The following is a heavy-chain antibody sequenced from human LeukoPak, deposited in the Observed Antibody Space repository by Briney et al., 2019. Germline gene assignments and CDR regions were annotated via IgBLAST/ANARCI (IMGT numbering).Heavy chain of an antibody. V-gene: IGHV4-59*02. D-gene: IGHD2/OR15-2a*01. CDR3: ARGFYEPFDH. Sequence: SETLSLTCSLSGPSVSSSHWKWIRQSPGRGVEWIANADYNGSTKYNPPLRGRGTKSLDTSKNQFRVKLESVTAADTARYFCARGFYEPFDHWGQGALVTVSS. CDR1: GPSVSSSH. CDR2: ADYNGST. J-gene: IGHJ5*02.